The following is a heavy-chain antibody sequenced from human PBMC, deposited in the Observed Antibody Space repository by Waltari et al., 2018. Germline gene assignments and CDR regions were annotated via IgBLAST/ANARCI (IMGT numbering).Heavy chain of an antibody. Sequence: QLQLQESGPGLVKPSETLSLTCTVSGGSISSSGSYWGWIRQPPGKGLEWIGSISYSGITDYNTSLMSRVTISVDTSKNQFSLKLTSVIAAETAVFYCARVSKSANWIDPWGQGTLVTVSS. CDR1: GGSISSSGSY. CDR3: ARVSKSANWIDP. J-gene: IGHJ5*02. V-gene: IGHV4-39*01. D-gene: IGHD3-3*02. CDR2: ISYSGIT.